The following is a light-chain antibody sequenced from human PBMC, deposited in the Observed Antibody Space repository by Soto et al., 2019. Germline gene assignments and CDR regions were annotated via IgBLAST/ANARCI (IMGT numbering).Light chain of an antibody. CDR1: SSDVGGYNY. V-gene: IGLV2-8*01. CDR2: EVS. J-gene: IGLJ1*01. CDR3: SSYAGTNNFYV. Sequence: QSALTQPPSASGSPGQSVTISCTGTSSDVGGYNYVSWYQQHPGKAPKLMIYEVSKRPSGVPDRFSGSKSGNTASLAVSGLQAEDEADYYSSSYAGTNNFYVSRTGTKV.